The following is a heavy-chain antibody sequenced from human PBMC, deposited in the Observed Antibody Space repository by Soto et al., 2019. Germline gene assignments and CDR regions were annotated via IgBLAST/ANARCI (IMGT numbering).Heavy chain of an antibody. CDR2: MNPNSGNT. J-gene: IGHJ3*02. Sequence: ASLQVSWKESGYSFTSYDSSWVRQATGQGLEWMGWMNPNSGNTGYAQKFQGRVTMTRNTSISTAYMELSSLRSEDTAVYYCARIGAFDIWGQGTMVTVSS. CDR3: ARIGAFDI. V-gene: IGHV1-8*01. CDR1: GYSFTSYD.